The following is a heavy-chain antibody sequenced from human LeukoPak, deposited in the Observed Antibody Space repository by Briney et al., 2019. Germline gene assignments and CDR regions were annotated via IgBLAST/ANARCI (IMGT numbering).Heavy chain of an antibody. V-gene: IGHV2-5*02. CDR2: IYWDDDK. CDR3: AHRHFGEFNCDY. CDR1: GFSLSTSGVG. Sequence: PGPTLVKPTPTLTLTCTSSGFSLSTSGVGVGWIRQPPVKALEWLALIYWDDDKRYSPSLKSTITITKYNSKNQVVLTMTNMEPVATATYYCAHRHFGEFNCDYWGQGTLVTVSS. J-gene: IGHJ4*02. D-gene: IGHD3-10*01.